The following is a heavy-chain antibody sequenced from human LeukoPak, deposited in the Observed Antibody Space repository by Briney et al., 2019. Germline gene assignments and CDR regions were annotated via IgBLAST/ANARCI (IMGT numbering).Heavy chain of an antibody. CDR3: ARDRGCSGGSCYYYWFDP. J-gene: IGHJ5*02. V-gene: IGHV4-59*01. CDR2: IYYSGST. D-gene: IGHD2-15*01. Sequence: PSETLSLTCTVSGGSISSYYWSWIRQPPGKGLEWIGYIYYSGSTNYNPSLKSRVTIPVDTSKNQSSLKLSSVTAADTAVYYCARDRGCSGGSCYYYWFDPWGQGTLVTVSS. CDR1: GGSISSYY.